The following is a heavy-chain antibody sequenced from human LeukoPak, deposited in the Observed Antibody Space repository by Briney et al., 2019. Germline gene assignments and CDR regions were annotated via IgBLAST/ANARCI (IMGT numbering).Heavy chain of an antibody. CDR3: ASSPLGGSYHGRHIDY. Sequence: PSETLSLTCAVYGGSFSGYYWSWIRQHPGKGLEGIGYIYYSGSTYYNPSLKSRVTISVDTSKNQFSLKLSSVTAADTAVYYCASSPLGGSYHGRHIDYWGQGTLVTVSS. CDR1: GGSFSGYY. D-gene: IGHD1-26*01. V-gene: IGHV4-34*01. CDR2: IYYSGST. J-gene: IGHJ4*02.